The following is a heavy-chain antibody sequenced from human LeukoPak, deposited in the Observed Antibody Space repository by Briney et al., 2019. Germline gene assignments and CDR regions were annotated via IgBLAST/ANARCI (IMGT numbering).Heavy chain of an antibody. J-gene: IGHJ5*02. CDR2: ISAYNGNT. CDR3: AREVMNYDFWSGYRKNNWFDP. D-gene: IGHD3-3*01. CDR1: GYTFTSYG. V-gene: IGHV1-18*01. Sequence: ASVKVSCKASGYTFTSYGISWVRQAPGQGLEWMGWISAYNGNTNYAQKLQGRVTMTTDTSTSTAYMELSSLRSEDTAVYYCAREVMNYDFWSGYRKNNWFDPWGQGTLVTVSS.